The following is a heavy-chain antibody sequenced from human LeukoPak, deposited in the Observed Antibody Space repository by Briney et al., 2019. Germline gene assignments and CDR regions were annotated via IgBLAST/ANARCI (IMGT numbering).Heavy chain of an antibody. V-gene: IGHV1-46*01. Sequence: ASVKVSCKAFGYTFTSYYMHWVRQAPGQGLEWMGVINPSGGSTSYAQKFQGRVTMTRDMSTSTVYMELSSLRSEDTAVYYCARAGGNSYYYYYYYMDVWGKGTTVTVSS. D-gene: IGHD4-23*01. CDR2: INPSGGST. CDR1: GYTFTSYY. J-gene: IGHJ6*03. CDR3: ARAGGNSYYYYYYYMDV.